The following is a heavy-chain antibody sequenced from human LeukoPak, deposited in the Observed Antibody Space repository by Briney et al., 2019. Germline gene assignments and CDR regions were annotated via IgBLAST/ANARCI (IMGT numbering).Heavy chain of an antibody. V-gene: IGHV3-33*08. CDR3: ARGSESAYPDY. D-gene: IGHD3-16*01. CDR2: IWYDGSNK. Sequence: GGSLRLSCAASGFSFSSYGIQWVRQAPGKGLEWVAVIWYDGSNKYYADSVKGRFTISRDNSKNTLDLQMNSLRAEDTAVYYCARGSESAYPDYWGQGTLVTVSS. J-gene: IGHJ4*02. CDR1: GFSFSSYG.